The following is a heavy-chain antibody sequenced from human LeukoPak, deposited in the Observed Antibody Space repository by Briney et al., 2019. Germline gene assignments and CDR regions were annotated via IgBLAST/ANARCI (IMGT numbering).Heavy chain of an antibody. CDR1: GYTFTSYG. V-gene: IGHV1-18*01. D-gene: IGHD3-3*01. CDR2: ISAYNGNT. Sequence: ASVKVSCKASGYTFTSYGINWVRQAPGQGLEWMGWISAYNGNTNYAQKLQGRVTMTTDTSTSTAYMELRSLRSDDTAVYYCARDSVFWSGYYTYDYWGQGTLVTVSS. J-gene: IGHJ4*02. CDR3: ARDSVFWSGYYTYDY.